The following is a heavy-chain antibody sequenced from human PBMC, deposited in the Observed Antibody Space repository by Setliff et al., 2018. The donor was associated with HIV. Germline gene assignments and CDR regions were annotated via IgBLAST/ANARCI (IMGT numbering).Heavy chain of an antibody. Sequence: GGSLRLSCAASGFTFSSYWMHWVRQAPGKGLVWVSRINSDGSSTSYADSVKGRFTISRDNAKNTLYLQMNSLRAEDTAVYYCARDPAMVTGGDAFDIWGQGTMVTVSS. V-gene: IGHV3-74*01. CDR3: ARDPAMVTGGDAFDI. D-gene: IGHD5-18*01. J-gene: IGHJ3*02. CDR2: INSDGSST. CDR1: GFTFSSYW.